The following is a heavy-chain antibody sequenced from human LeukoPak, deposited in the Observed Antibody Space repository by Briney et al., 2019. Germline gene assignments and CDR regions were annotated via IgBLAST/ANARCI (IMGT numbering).Heavy chain of an antibody. J-gene: IGHJ5*02. V-gene: IGHV4-4*07. D-gene: IGHD4-23*01. CDR1: GGSISSYY. CDR2: IYTSGST. Sequence: PSETLSLTCTVSGGSISSYYWSWIRQPAGKGLEWIGRIYTSGSTNYNPSLKSRVTMLVDTSKNQFSLKLSSVTAADTAVYYCAREIIDYGGNSGWFDPWGQGTLVTVSS. CDR3: AREIIDYGGNSGWFDP.